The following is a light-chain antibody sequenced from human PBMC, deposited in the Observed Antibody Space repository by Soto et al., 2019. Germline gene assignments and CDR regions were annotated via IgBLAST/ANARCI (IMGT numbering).Light chain of an antibody. Sequence: EIVLTQSPGTLSLSPGERATLSCRASQRLSSSYIAWYQKKPGQSPRLLIYGASSRATGVPDRFSGTGSGTDFTLTISSLEADDFAVYYCQQSGSSPPYTFGQGTKLDIK. J-gene: IGKJ2*01. CDR2: GAS. V-gene: IGKV3-20*01. CDR3: QQSGSSPPYT. CDR1: QRLSSSY.